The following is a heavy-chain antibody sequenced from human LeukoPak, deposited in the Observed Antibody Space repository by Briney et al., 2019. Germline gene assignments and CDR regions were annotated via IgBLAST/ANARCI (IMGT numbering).Heavy chain of an antibody. V-gene: IGHV3-7*01. CDR2: IKQDGSEK. CDR3: ARDLYTMIVVPTIAFDI. D-gene: IGHD3-22*01. J-gene: IGHJ3*02. Sequence: PGGFLRLSCAASGFTFSSYWMSWVRQAPGKGLEWVANIKQDGSEKYYVDSVKGRFTISRDNAKNSLYLQMNSLRAEDTAVYYCARDLYTMIVVPTIAFDIWGQGTMVTVSS. CDR1: GFTFSSYW.